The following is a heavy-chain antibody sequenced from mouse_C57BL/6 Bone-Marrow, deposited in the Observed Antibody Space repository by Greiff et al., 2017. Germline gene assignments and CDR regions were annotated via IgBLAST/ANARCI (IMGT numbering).Heavy chain of an antibody. CDR2: LWSGGST. D-gene: IGHD2-1*01. Sequence: VQLQQSGPGLVQPSQSLSITCTVSGFSLTSYGVHWVRQSPGKGLEWLGVLWSGGSTDYNAAFISRLSISKDNSKSQVFFKMNSLQADDTAIYYCARNHYGNWYFDVWGTGTTVTVSS. J-gene: IGHJ1*03. V-gene: IGHV2-2*01. CDR3: ARNHYGNWYFDV. CDR1: GFSLTSYG.